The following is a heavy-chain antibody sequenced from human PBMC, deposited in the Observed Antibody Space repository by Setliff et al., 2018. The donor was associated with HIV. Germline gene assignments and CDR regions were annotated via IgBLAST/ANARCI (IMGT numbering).Heavy chain of an antibody. Sequence: SETLSLTCTVSGGSISGYYWSWIRQPPGKGLEWIGYIYHSGSTNYNPSLKSRVSISVDTSKNQFSLKVTSVTAADTAVYYCTSAVAGTREFDYWGRGTLVTVSS. V-gene: IGHV4-59*01. J-gene: IGHJ4*02. CDR1: GGSISGYY. CDR2: IYHSGST. CDR3: TSAVAGTREFDY. D-gene: IGHD6-19*01.